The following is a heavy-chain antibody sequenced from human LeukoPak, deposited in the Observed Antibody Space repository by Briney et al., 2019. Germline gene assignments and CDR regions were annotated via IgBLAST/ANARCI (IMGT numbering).Heavy chain of an antibody. V-gene: IGHV4-4*02. D-gene: IGHD3-22*01. J-gene: IGHJ4*02. CDR3: ASLYYYDSSGYYYGNY. CDR2: NYHSGST. CDR1: GGSISSSNW. Sequence: SGTLSLTCAVSGGSISSSNWWSWVRQPPGKGLEWIGENYHSGSTNYNPSLKSRVTISVDKSKNQFSLKLSSVTAADTAVYYCASLYYYDSSGYYYGNYWGQGTLVTVSS.